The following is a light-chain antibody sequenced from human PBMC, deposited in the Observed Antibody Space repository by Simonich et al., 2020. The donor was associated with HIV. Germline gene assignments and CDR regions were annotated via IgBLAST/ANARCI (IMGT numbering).Light chain of an antibody. J-gene: IGKJ1*01. CDR3: MQALQTPRT. CDR1: QRLEHSDGKTY. CDR2: KVS. V-gene: IGKV2-30*02. Sequence: DVVMTQSPLSLPVTLGQPASISCRSSQRLEHSDGKTYLNWFQQKPGQFPRRLIYKVSNWDSGVPDRFSGSGSGTDFTLKISRVEAEDVGVYYCMQALQTPRTFGQGTKVEIK.